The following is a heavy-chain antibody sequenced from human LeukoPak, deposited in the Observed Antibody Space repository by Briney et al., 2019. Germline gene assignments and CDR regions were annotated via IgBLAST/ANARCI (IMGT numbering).Heavy chain of an antibody. D-gene: IGHD3-10*01. J-gene: IGHJ4*02. V-gene: IGHV1-46*01. CDR2: INPSGGST. CDR3: ARVESWESNISNYLDY. CDR1: GYTFTGYY. Sequence: ASVKVSCKTSGYTFTGYYIHWVRQAPGQGLEWMGIINPSGGSTSYAQKFQGRVTMTRDMSTSTVYMELSSLRSEDTAVYYCARVESWESNISNYLDYWGQGTLVTVSS.